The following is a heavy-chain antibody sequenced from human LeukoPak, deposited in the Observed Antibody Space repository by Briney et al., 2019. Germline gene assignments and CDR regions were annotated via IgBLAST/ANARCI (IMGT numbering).Heavy chain of an antibody. Sequence: GESLKISCKGSGYSFTSYWIGWVRQMPGKGLEWMGIIYPGDSDTRYSPSFQGQVTISADKSISTAYLQWSSLKASDTAMYYCARSLFYCSGGSCYAKGWFDPWGQGTQVTVSS. CDR1: GYSFTSYW. D-gene: IGHD2-15*01. V-gene: IGHV5-51*01. J-gene: IGHJ5*02. CDR3: ARSLFYCSGGSCYAKGWFDP. CDR2: IYPGDSDT.